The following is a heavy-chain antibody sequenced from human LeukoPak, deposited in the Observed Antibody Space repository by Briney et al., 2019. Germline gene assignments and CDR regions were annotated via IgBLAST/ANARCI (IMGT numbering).Heavy chain of an antibody. V-gene: IGHV3-21*01. CDR2: ISSSSSYI. D-gene: IGHD3-10*01. Sequence: PGGSLRLSCAASGFTFSSYSMNWVRQAPGKGLEWVSSISSSSSYIYYADSVKGRFTISRDNAKNSLYLQMNSLRAEDTAVYDCAAAGGLLISKYFGSGSYCLDVWGKGTTVTVSS. CDR1: GFTFSSYS. J-gene: IGHJ6*04. CDR3: AAAGGLLISKYFGSGSYCLDV.